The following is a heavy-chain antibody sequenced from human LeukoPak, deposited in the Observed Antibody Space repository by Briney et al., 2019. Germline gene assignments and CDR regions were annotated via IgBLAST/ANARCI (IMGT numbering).Heavy chain of an antibody. V-gene: IGHV3-74*01. CDR1: GFTFIRYW. D-gene: IGHD1/OR15-1a*01. CDR3: VAYNWNNPNY. J-gene: IGHJ4*02. Sequence: GGSLRLSCAASGFTFIRYWMHWVRQAPGRGLVWVSRINTDGSRTDYADSVKGRFTISIDNARNTLYLQMNSLRAEDTAVYYCVAYNWNNPNYWGQGTLVTVSS. CDR2: INTDGSRT.